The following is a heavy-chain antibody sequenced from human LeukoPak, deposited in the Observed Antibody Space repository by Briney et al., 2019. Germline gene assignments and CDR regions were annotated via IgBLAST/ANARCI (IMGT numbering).Heavy chain of an antibody. J-gene: IGHJ4*02. Sequence: GRSLRLSCAASGFTFDDYAMHWVRQAPGKGLEWVSGISWNSGSIGYADSVKGRFTISRDNAKNSLYLQMNSLRAEDTAVYYCARDERHYDSSGYYSKLFDYWGQGTLVTVSS. CDR2: ISWNSGSI. D-gene: IGHD3-22*01. CDR1: GFTFDDYA. CDR3: ARDERHYDSSGYYSKLFDY. V-gene: IGHV3-9*01.